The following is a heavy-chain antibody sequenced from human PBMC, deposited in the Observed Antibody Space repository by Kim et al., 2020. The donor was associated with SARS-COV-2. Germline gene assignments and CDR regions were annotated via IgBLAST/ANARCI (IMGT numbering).Heavy chain of an antibody. J-gene: IGHJ5*02. V-gene: IGHV3-49*02. D-gene: IGHD1-26*01. CDR3: SRGRGVYYFEA. Sequence: GNAADGKGRFTISRDDSQNTVYLAMNNLEVEDTAVYYCSRGRGVYYFEAWGQGTLVTVSS.